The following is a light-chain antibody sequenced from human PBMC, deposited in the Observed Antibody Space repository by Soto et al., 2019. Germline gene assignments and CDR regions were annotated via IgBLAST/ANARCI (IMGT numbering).Light chain of an antibody. CDR3: QHYGNSVWT. CDR2: GAS. J-gene: IGKJ1*01. CDR1: QSVNTIY. Sequence: EIVLTQSPGTLSLSPGERATLSCRASQSVNTIYLTWYQQKPGQAPRLLITGASSRATGIPDRFSGSGSGTDFTLTISRLEPEDFAVCYCQHYGNSVWTFGQGTKVDIK. V-gene: IGKV3-20*01.